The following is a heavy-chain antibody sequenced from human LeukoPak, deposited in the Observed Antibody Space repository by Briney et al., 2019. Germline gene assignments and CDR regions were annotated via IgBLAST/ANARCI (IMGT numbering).Heavy chain of an antibody. CDR2: IYYSGST. CDR1: GGSISSYY. D-gene: IGHD4-23*01. Sequence: SETLSLICTVSGGSISSYYWSWIRQPPGKGLEWIGYIYYSGSTNYNPSLKSRVTISVDTSKNQFSLKLSSVTAADTAVYYCARVNGGNWFDPWGQGTRVTVSS. V-gene: IGHV4-59*08. J-gene: IGHJ5*02. CDR3: ARVNGGNWFDP.